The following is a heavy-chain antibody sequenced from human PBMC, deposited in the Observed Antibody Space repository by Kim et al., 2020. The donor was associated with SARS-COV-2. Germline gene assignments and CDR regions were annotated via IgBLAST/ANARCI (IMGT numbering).Heavy chain of an antibody. J-gene: IGHJ4*02. Sequence: GGSLRLFCAASGFTFSRYGMSWVRQAPGKGLEWVSSISDSGAGTYYLDSVKGRFTISRDNSKNTLYLQMNSLRVEDTAVYYCATSVMAAGSYWGQGTLAT. D-gene: IGHD6-13*01. CDR1: GFTFSRYG. V-gene: IGHV3-23*01. CDR3: ATSVMAAGSY. CDR2: ISDSGAGT.